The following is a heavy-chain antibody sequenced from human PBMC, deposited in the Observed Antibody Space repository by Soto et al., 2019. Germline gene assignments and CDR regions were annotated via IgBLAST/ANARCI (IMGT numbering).Heavy chain of an antibody. J-gene: IGHJ4*02. CDR3: ARDNPNKLEPGYPPKAY. D-gene: IGHD1-1*01. CDR1: GGTFSSYA. Sequence: SVKVSCKASGGTFSSYAISWVRQAPGQGLEWMGGSIPIFGTANYAQKFQGRVTITADEPTSRAYMELSSLRSEDTAVYYCARDNPNKLEPGYPPKAYGRQGTLVTVSS. V-gene: IGHV1-69*13. CDR2: SIPIFGTA.